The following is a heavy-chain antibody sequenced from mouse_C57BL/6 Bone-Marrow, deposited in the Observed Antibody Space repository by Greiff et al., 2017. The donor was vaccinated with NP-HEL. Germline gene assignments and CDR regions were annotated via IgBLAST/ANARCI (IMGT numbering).Heavy chain of an antibody. J-gene: IGHJ1*03. Sequence: QVQLQQPGAELVLPGASVKLSCKASGYTFTSYWMHWVKQRPGQGLEWIGEIDPSDSYTNYNQKFKGKSTLTVDKPSSTAYMQLSSLTSEDSAVYYCARGLRGDWYFDVWGTGTTVTVAS. CDR1: GYTFTSYW. CDR2: IDPSDSYT. D-gene: IGHD2-2*01. CDR3: ARGLRGDWYFDV. V-gene: IGHV1-69*01.